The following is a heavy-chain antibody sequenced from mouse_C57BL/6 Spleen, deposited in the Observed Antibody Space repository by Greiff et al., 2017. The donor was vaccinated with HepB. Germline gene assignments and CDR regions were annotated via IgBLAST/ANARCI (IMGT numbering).Heavy chain of an antibody. J-gene: IGHJ2*01. V-gene: IGHV1-50*01. Sequence: QVQLQQPGAELVKPGASVKLSCKASGYTFTSYWMQWVKQRPGQGLEWIGEIDPSVSYTNYNQKFKGKATLTVDTSSSTAYMQLSSLTSEDCAVYYCARSGGNLDYWGQGTTLTVSS. CDR3: ARSGGNLDY. D-gene: IGHD2-1*01. CDR2: IDPSVSYT. CDR1: GYTFTSYW.